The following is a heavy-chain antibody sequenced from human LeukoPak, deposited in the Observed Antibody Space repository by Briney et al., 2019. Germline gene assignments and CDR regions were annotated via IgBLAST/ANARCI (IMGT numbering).Heavy chain of an antibody. D-gene: IGHD3-3*01. J-gene: IGHJ6*02. CDR1: GGSITSSTHY. V-gene: IGHV4-61*02. Sequence: SETLSLTCTVSGGSITSSTHYWGWIRQPAGKGLEWIGRIYTSGGTNYNPSLKSRVTMSVDTSKNQFSLKLSSVTAADTAVYYCARAIRRFLESNYYYYGMDVWGQGTTVTVSS. CDR2: IYTSGGT. CDR3: ARAIRRFLESNYYYYGMDV.